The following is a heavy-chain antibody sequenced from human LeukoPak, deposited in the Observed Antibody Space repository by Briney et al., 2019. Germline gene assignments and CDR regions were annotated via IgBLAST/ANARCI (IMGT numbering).Heavy chain of an antibody. CDR3: ARSSGSGNPAFDI. Sequence: PGGSLRFSCPASGFTFSSYSRNWVRLAPGKGLDWVSSISSSGSYIYYADSVKGRFTISRDNAKNSLYLQMNSLRAEDTAVYYCARSSGSGNPAFDIWGQGTMVTVSS. CDR2: ISSSGSYI. D-gene: IGHD3-10*01. V-gene: IGHV3-21*01. J-gene: IGHJ3*02. CDR1: GFTFSSYS.